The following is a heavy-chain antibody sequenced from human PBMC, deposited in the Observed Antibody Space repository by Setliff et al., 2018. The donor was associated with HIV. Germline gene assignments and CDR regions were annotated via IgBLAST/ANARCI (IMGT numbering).Heavy chain of an antibody. J-gene: IGHJ5*01. Sequence: PSETLSLTCTVSGGSVSSGGNYWTWIRQHPGKGLEWIGYNYYSGSTYYNPSLKSRVITSVDTSKNQFSLRLSSVTVADTAVYYCARGQIEVVEATTQEFFNSWGQGTLVTVSS. CDR3: ARGQIEVVEATTQEFFNS. CDR2: NYYSGST. D-gene: IGHD2-15*01. V-gene: IGHV4-31*03. CDR1: GGSVSSGGNY.